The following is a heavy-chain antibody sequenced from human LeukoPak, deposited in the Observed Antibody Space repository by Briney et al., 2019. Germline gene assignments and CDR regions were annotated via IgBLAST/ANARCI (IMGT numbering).Heavy chain of an antibody. J-gene: IGHJ6*02. D-gene: IGHD3-9*01. CDR3: ARAGISARYFDWFRYYGMDV. CDR1: GYTFTSYD. CDR2: MKPNSGNT. Sequence: ASVKVSCKASGYTFTSYDINWVRQATGQGLEWMGWMKPNSGNTGYAQKFQGRVTMTRNTSISTAYMELSSLRSEDTAVYYCARAGISARYFDWFRYYGMDVWGQGTTVTVSS. V-gene: IGHV1-8*01.